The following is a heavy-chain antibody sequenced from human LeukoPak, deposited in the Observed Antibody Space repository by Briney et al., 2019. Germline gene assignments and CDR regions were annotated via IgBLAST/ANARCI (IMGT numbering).Heavy chain of an antibody. Sequence: GPSVKLSCKASGYTFTKYGVSWVRQAPGQGLKGMGWIGAYTGNAHYVKKFQGRVTLTRDTPTSTAYMELRSLRSDHTAVYYCASSYVDYVWGSYRFDYWGQGTLATVSS. D-gene: IGHD3-16*02. CDR3: ASSYVDYVWGSYRFDY. CDR1: GYTFTKYG. V-gene: IGHV1-18*01. CDR2: IGAYTGNA. J-gene: IGHJ4*02.